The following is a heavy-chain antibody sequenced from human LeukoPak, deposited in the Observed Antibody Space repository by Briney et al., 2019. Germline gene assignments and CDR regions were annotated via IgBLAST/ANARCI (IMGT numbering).Heavy chain of an antibody. V-gene: IGHV1-18*01. CDR1: GYTFTSYG. CDR3: ASITMVRGVSCFDP. D-gene: IGHD3-10*01. J-gene: IGHJ5*02. Sequence: ASVRVSCKASGYTFTSYGISWVRQAPGQGLEWMGWISAYNGNTNYAQKLQGRVTMTTDTSTSTAYMELRSLRSDDTAVYYCASITMVRGVSCFDPWGQGTLVTVSS. CDR2: ISAYNGNT.